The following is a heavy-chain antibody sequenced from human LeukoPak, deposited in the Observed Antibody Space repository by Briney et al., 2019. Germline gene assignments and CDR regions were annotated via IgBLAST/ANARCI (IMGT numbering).Heavy chain of an antibody. J-gene: IGHJ3*02. V-gene: IGHV5-51*01. CDR1: GYSFTSYW. D-gene: IGHD2-2*01. Sequence: GESLKISCKGSGYSFTSYWIGWVRQMPGKGLEWMGIIYPGDSDTRYSPSFQGQVTISADKSISTAYLQWSSLKASDTAMYYCARHKLFRCSSTSCYADAFDIWGQGTMVTVSS. CDR2: IYPGDSDT. CDR3: ARHKLFRCSSTSCYADAFDI.